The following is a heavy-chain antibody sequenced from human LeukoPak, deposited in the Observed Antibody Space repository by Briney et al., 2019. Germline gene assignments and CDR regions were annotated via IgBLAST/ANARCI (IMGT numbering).Heavy chain of an antibody. J-gene: IGHJ6*02. Sequence: SGGSLRLSCAASGFTFSSYAMHWVRQAPGKGLEWVAVISYDGSNKYYADSVKGRFTISRDNAKNSLYLQMNSLRAEDTAVYYCARDFGYGPWHYYYYYYGMDVWGQGTTVTVSS. CDR1: GFTFSSYA. V-gene: IGHV3-30-3*01. D-gene: IGHD5-18*01. CDR3: ARDFGYGPWHYYYYYYGMDV. CDR2: ISYDGSNK.